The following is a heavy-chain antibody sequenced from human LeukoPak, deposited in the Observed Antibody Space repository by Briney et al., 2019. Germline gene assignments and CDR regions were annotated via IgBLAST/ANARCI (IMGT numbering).Heavy chain of an antibody. V-gene: IGHV4-30-4*01. CDR3: ARERTRYYFDY. J-gene: IGHJ4*02. Sequence: SETLSLTCTVSGGSISSGDYYWRWIRQPPGKGLEWIGYIYYSGSTYYNPSLKSRVTISVDTSKNQFSLKLSSVTAADTAVYYCARERTRYYFDYWGQGTLVTVSS. CDR2: IYYSGST. CDR1: GGSISSGDYY. D-gene: IGHD2-8*01.